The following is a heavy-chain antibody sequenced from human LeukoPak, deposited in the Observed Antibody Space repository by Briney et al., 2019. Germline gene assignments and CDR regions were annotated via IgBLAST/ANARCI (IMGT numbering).Heavy chain of an antibody. CDR1: GGSFSGYY. CDR3: ARGTGAHYFDY. D-gene: IGHD3-10*01. V-gene: IGHV4-34*01. CDR2: INHSGST. J-gene: IGHJ4*02. Sequence: SETLSLTCAVCGGSFSGYYWSWIRQPPGKGLEWIGEINHSGSTNYNPSLKSRVTISVDTSKNQFSLKLSSVTAADTAVYYCARGTGAHYFDYWGQGTLVTVSS.